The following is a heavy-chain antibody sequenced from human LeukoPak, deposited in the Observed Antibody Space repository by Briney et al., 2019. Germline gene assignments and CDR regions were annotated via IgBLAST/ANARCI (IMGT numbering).Heavy chain of an antibody. CDR1: GGSISSGDYY. Sequence: SETLSLTCTVSGGSISSGDYYWSWIRQPPGKGLEWIGYIYYSGSTYYNPSLKSRVTISVDTSKNQFSLKLSSVTAADTAVYYCARVYHGDYSERAFDYWGQGTLVTVSP. CDR2: IYYSGST. V-gene: IGHV4-30-4*01. J-gene: IGHJ4*02. CDR3: ARVYHGDYSERAFDY. D-gene: IGHD4-17*01.